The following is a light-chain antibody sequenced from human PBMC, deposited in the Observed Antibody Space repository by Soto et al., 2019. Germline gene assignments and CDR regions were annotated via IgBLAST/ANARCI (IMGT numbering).Light chain of an antibody. CDR1: SSDVGGYNY. V-gene: IGLV2-14*01. J-gene: IGLJ3*02. CDR3: SSYTSSSSWV. CDR2: DVS. Sequence: QSVLTQPASVSGSPGQSITISCTGTSSDVGGYNYVSWYQQHPGKDPKLMIYDVSNRPSGVSNRFSGSKSGNTASLTISGLQAEDEADYYCSSYTSSSSWVFGGGTKLTVL.